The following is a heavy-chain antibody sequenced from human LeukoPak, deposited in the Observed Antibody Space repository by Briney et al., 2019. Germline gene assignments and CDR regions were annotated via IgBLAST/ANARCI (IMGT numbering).Heavy chain of an antibody. J-gene: IGHJ4*02. Sequence: SETLSLTCTVSGGSISSSNYYWSWIRQPPGEALEWIASINHGGTTYCSPSLKSRVTISVDTSKNQFSLRLSSVTAADTAVYLCARYVVYGSGKYYFDYWGQGSLVTVSS. CDR1: GGSISSSNYY. CDR2: INHGGTT. CDR3: ARYVVYGSGKYYFDY. D-gene: IGHD3-10*01. V-gene: IGHV4-39*01.